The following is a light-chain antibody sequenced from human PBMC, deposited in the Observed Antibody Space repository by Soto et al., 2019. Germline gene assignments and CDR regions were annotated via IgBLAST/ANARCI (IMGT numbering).Light chain of an antibody. CDR3: QQYNEWRT. CDR1: QNIRSN. CDR2: DAS. J-gene: IGKJ1*01. V-gene: IGKV3D-15*01. Sequence: EIVMTQSPATLSVSPGERATLSCRASQNIRSNLAWYQEKPGQAPRLLFYDASTRATGIPVRFSGSGSGTEFTLTISSLQSEDFAVYYCQQYNEWRTFGQGTKVEIK.